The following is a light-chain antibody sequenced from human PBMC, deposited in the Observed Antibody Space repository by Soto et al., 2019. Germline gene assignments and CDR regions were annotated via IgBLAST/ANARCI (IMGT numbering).Light chain of an antibody. CDR2: KTS. CDR3: QQYDSHPMYT. J-gene: IGKJ2*01. V-gene: IGKV1-5*03. Sequence: DIQMTQSPSTLSASVGDTVTVTCRASQSVSGWLAWYQQKPGKAPNLLIYKTSTLQRGVPSRFSGSGSGTEFTLTISSLQPDDFATYYCQQYDSHPMYTFGQGTKVDIK. CDR1: QSVSGW.